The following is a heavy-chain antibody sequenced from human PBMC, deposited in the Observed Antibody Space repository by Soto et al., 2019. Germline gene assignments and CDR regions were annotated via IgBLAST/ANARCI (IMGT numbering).Heavy chain of an antibody. D-gene: IGHD3-10*01. Sequence: GGSLRLSCAASGFTFSNHGMHWVRQAPGKGLEWVAIIWYDGSDSYYADSVKGRFTISRDNSKNTLYLQMNSLRPEDTAVYYCARDLGLPSPITGFGADYYYGLDVWGQGTTVTVSS. CDR1: GFTFSNHG. J-gene: IGHJ6*02. CDR2: IWYDGSDS. V-gene: IGHV3-33*01. CDR3: ARDLGLPSPITGFGADYYYGLDV.